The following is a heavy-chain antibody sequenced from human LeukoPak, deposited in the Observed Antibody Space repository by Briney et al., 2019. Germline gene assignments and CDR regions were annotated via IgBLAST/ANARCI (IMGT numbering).Heavy chain of an antibody. Sequence: PSETLSLTCAVSGYSISSGYYWGWIRQPPGRGLEWVGNIYHSGSTYYNPSLKSRVIISVDTSKNQFSLKLSSVTAADTAVYYCARGVRTTPYFDCWGQGTLVTVSP. J-gene: IGHJ4*02. CDR3: ARGVRTTPYFDC. CDR1: GYSISSGYY. D-gene: IGHD4/OR15-4a*01. CDR2: IYHSGST. V-gene: IGHV4-38-2*01.